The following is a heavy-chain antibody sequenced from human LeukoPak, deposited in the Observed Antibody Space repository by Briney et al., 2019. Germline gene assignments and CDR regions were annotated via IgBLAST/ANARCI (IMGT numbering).Heavy chain of an antibody. V-gene: IGHV3-23*01. CDR2: ISGSGGTT. CDR1: GFTFSSYW. CDR3: ASDRGYYDDTNYSLDY. Sequence: PGGSLRLSCAASGFTFSSYWMSWVRQAPGKGLEWVSFISGSGGTTYYADSVKGRFTISRDNSKNTLYLRMNTLRAEDTAIYYCASDRGYYDDTNYSLDYWGQGTLVIVSS. J-gene: IGHJ4*02. D-gene: IGHD3-22*01.